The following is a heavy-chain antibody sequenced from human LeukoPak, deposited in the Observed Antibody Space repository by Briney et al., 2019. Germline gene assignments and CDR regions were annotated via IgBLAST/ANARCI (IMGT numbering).Heavy chain of an antibody. V-gene: IGHV3-21*01. CDR3: ARAPYCSGGSCYRKLFDY. J-gene: IGHJ4*02. Sequence: PGGSLRFSCAASGFTFSSYGMHWVRQAPGKGLEWVSSISSSSSYIYYADSVKGRFTISRDNAKNSLYLQMNSLRAEDTAVYYCARAPYCSGGSCYRKLFDYWGQGTLVTVSS. CDR2: ISSSSSYI. D-gene: IGHD2-15*01. CDR1: GFTFSSYG.